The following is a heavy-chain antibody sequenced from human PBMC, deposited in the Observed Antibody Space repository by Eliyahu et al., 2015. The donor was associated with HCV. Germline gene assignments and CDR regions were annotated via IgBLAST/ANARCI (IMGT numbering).Heavy chain of an antibody. Sequence: QLQLQESGPGLVKPSETLSLTCTVSGGSISSSSYYWGWIRQPPGKGLEWIGSIYYSGSTYYNPSLKSRVTISVDTSKNQFSLKLSSVTAADTAVYYCARDRLMVRGVIISRHFDYWGQGTLVTVSS. CDR2: IYYSGST. D-gene: IGHD3-10*01. CDR3: ARDRLMVRGVIISRHFDY. V-gene: IGHV4-39*07. J-gene: IGHJ4*02. CDR1: GGSISSSSYY.